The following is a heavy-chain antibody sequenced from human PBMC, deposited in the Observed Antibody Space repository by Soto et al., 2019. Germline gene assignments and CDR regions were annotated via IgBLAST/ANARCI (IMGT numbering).Heavy chain of an antibody. CDR1: GFTFDDYA. CDR2: ISWNSGSI. V-gene: IGHV3-9*01. Sequence: EVQLVESGGGLVQPGRSLRLSCAASGFTFDDYAMHWVRQAPGKGLEWVSGISWNSGSIGYADSVKGRFTISRDNAKNSLYLQMNSLRAEDTALDYWAKGVVVAATAYFQHWGQGTLVTVSS. CDR3: AKGVVVAATAYFQH. J-gene: IGHJ1*01. D-gene: IGHD2-15*01.